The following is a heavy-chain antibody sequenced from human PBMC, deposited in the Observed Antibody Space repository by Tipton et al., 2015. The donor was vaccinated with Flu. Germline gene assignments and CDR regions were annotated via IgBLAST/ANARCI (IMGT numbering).Heavy chain of an antibody. CDR2: IYYSGST. J-gene: IGHJ4*02. D-gene: IGHD2-21*02. Sequence: LRLSCTVSGGSISSYYWSWIRQPPGKGLEWIGYIYYSGSTNYNPSLKSRVTISVDTSKNQFSLKLSSVTAADTAVYYCARVAYCGGDCYSGFSDYWGQGTLVTVSS. CDR1: GGSISSYY. V-gene: IGHV4-59*01. CDR3: ARVAYCGGDCYSGFSDY.